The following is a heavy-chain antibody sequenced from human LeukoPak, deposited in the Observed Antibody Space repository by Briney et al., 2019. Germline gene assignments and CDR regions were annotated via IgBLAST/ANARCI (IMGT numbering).Heavy chain of an antibody. D-gene: IGHD1-26*01. CDR2: INSNSGGT. CDR3: ARETRGIVGDSGYFDY. Sequence: ASVKVSCKASGYTFTGYYMHWVRQAPGQGLEWMGRINSNSGGTNYAQKFQGRVTMTRDTSISTAYMELSRLRSDDTAVYYCARETRGIVGDSGYFDYWGQGTLVTVSS. J-gene: IGHJ4*02. CDR1: GYTFTGYY. V-gene: IGHV1-2*06.